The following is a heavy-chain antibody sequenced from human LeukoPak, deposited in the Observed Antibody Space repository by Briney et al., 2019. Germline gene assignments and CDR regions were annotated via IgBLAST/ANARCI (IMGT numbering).Heavy chain of an antibody. CDR3: ARIGSARHFDY. Sequence: SETLSFTCTVSGGSISSYYWSWIRQPPGKGLEWIGYIYTSGSTNYNPSLKSRVTISVDTSKNQFSLKLSSVTAADTAVYYCARIGSARHFDYWGQGTLVTVSS. J-gene: IGHJ4*02. CDR2: IYTSGST. D-gene: IGHD3-10*01. CDR1: GGSISSYY. V-gene: IGHV4-4*09.